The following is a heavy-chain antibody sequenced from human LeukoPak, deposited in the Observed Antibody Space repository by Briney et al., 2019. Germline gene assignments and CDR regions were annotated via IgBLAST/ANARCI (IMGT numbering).Heavy chain of an antibody. CDR2: INHSGDT. J-gene: IGHJ5*02. Sequence: NPSETLSLTCNVSGTSFTHYYWSWIRQTPAKGMEWIGQINHSGDTSSNPSLRSRVTLSVDSSKNQFSLKVTSVTAADTGVYYCARGPGTVGLSPWGQGTLVTVSS. D-gene: IGHD1/OR15-1a*01. CDR3: ARGPGTVGLSP. CDR1: GTSFTHYY. V-gene: IGHV4-34*01.